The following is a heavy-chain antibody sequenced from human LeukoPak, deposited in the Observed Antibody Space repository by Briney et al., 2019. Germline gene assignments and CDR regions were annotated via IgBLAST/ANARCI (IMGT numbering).Heavy chain of an antibody. Sequence: GGSLRLSCAVSGFTFSIYSVHWVRRAPGKGPEWVAVMSYNGGDKYNADSVKDRFIVSRDISKNTAYLQMNNLSPEETAVYYCARVRVPSRTLVPDLDFWGQGTLVTVSS. CDR2: MSYNGGDK. D-gene: IGHD1-26*01. V-gene: IGHV3-30*04. CDR3: ARVRVPSRTLVPDLDF. J-gene: IGHJ4*02. CDR1: GFTFSIYS.